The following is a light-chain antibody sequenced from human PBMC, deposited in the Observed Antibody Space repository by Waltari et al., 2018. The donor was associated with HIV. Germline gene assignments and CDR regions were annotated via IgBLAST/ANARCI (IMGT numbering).Light chain of an antibody. J-gene: IGKJ5*01. CDR2: DAS. CDR3: QQYDNPLIT. V-gene: IGKV1-33*01. Sequence: DIQMTQSPSSLSASVGDRVTITCQASQDISNCLNWYQQKPGKAPKLLIYDASNLHTGVPLRFSGSGSGTDFTFTITSLQPEDIATYYCQQYDNPLITFGQGTRLDIK. CDR1: QDISNC.